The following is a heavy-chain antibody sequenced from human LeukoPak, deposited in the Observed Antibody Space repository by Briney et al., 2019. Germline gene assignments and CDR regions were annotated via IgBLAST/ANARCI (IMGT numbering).Heavy chain of an antibody. Sequence: SETLSLTRTVSGGSLSSYYWRWIRPPAGKGLEWLGRIYTSGSTNYNPSLKSRVTMSVDTPKNQFSLKLSSVPAAGRAVYYCARGVLRYYDWLLDAFDIWGQGTMVTVSS. CDR1: GGSLSSYY. CDR3: ARGVLRYYDWLLDAFDI. CDR2: IYTSGST. D-gene: IGHD3-9*01. J-gene: IGHJ3*02. V-gene: IGHV4-4*07.